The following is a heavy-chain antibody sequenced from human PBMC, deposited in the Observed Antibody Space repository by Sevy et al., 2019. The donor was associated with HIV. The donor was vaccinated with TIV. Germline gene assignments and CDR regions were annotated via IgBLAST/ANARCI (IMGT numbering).Heavy chain of an antibody. D-gene: IGHD3-10*01. CDR3: ARDPLYHYVSGTFYRFYYGMDV. V-gene: IGHV3-33*01. Sequence: GGSLRLSCAASGFTFNTYAMHWVRQPPGKGLEWVAVIWNDGSEKYYADSVEGRFTISRDNSKNMLYLEMNSLRAEETAVFFCARDPLYHYVSGTFYRFYYGMDVWGQGTTVTVSS. CDR1: GFTFNTYA. CDR2: IWNDGSEK. J-gene: IGHJ6*02.